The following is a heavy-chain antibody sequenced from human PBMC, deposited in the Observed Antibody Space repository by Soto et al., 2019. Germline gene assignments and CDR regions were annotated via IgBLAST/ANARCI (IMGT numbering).Heavy chain of an antibody. CDR2: IKHSGRT. CDR3: ARVRTETSTFYYYYGLDV. Sequence: SETLSLTCAVYGGSLSGNCWSWIRQPPGKGLEWIGEIKHSGRTNYNSSLKSRVTISVDTSKNQFSLKLSSVTAADTAVYYCARVRTETSTFYYYYGLDVWGQGNTVT. V-gene: IGHV4-34*01. D-gene: IGHD4-17*01. CDR1: GGSLSGNC. J-gene: IGHJ6*02.